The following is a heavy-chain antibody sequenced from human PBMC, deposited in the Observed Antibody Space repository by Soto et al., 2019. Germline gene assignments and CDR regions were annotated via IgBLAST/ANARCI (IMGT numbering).Heavy chain of an antibody. Sequence: QVQLQESGPGLVKPSQTLSLTCTVSGGSISSGDYYWSWIRQPPGKGLEWIGYIYYSGSTYYNPSLKSRVTISVDTSKNQFSLKLSSVTAADTAVYYCARARNYYDRPEHYYYYGMDVWGQGTTVTVSS. CDR2: IYYSGST. CDR1: GGSISSGDYY. V-gene: IGHV4-30-4*01. D-gene: IGHD3-22*01. J-gene: IGHJ6*02. CDR3: ARARNYYDRPEHYYYYGMDV.